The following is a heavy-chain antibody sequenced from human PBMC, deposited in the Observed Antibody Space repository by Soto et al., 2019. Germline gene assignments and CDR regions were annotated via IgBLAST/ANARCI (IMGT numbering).Heavy chain of an antibody. Sequence: GGSPRLSCAASGFTFSIYAMTWVRQSPGKGLEWVSSMSRTGDNTYYADSVKGRFTISRDNSKNTLYLQMNSLRAEDTAIYYCAKDQSNSNPLYYFDFWGPGTLVTVSS. D-gene: IGHD3-22*01. CDR2: MSRTGDNT. CDR3: AKDQSNSNPLYYFDF. CDR1: GFTFSIYA. J-gene: IGHJ4*02. V-gene: IGHV3-23*01.